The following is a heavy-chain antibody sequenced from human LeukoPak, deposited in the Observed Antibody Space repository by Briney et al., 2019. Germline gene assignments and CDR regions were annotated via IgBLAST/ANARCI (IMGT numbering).Heavy chain of an antibody. V-gene: IGHV4-39*01. CDR1: GDSLYY. Sequence: SETLSLTCTVPGDSLYYWGWIRQPPGKGLEWIGSVYSTGHTNYNLSLKSRVTMSIDTSKNQLSLKLTSVTAADTAMYYCARHHTSSKPIDYWGQGTLVTVSS. J-gene: IGHJ4*02. CDR2: VYSTGHT. D-gene: IGHD3-16*01. CDR3: ARHHTSSKPIDY.